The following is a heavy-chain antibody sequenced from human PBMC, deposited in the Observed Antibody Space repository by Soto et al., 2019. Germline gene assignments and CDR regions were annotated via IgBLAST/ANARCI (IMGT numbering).Heavy chain of an antibody. CDR2: IKTDGRST. CDR1: GVTFSNYW. J-gene: IGHJ4*02. Sequence: GGSLRLSCAASGVTFSNYWMHWVRQAPGKGLVWVSLIKTDGRSTTYADSVKGRFTISRDNAKNTVYLQMNTLRVEDTAVYYCATGGGTYYDYWGQGTLVTVSS. V-gene: IGHV3-74*03. D-gene: IGHD1-26*01. CDR3: ATGGGTYYDY.